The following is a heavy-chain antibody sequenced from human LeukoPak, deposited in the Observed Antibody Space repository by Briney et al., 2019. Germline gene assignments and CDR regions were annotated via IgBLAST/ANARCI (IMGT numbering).Heavy chain of an antibody. CDR3: AGYGRY. CDR1: GFAFDSFG. Sequence: GGSLRLSCAASGFAFDSFGMHWFRQAPGKGLEWVAFIQYDGNNEYYTDSVKGRFTVSRDNSKNTLYLQMNSLRLDDTAMYYCAGYGRYWGQGTLVTVSS. J-gene: IGHJ4*02. V-gene: IGHV3-30*02. D-gene: IGHD5-18*01. CDR2: IQYDGNNE.